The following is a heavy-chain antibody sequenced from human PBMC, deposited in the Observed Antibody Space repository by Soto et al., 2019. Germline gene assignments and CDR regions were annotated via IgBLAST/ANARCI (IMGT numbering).Heavy chain of an antibody. V-gene: IGHV3-66*01. CDR1: GFDASVNF. J-gene: IGHJ6*02. CDR3: VRENYYYGMDV. CDR2: INNAGST. Sequence: GGSLRLSCAASGFDASVNFMTWVRQAPGRGLEWVSAINNAGSTFYADSVKGRFTISGDNSKNTLYLQMNSLRVEDTAMYYCVRENYYYGMDVWGQGTAVTVSS.